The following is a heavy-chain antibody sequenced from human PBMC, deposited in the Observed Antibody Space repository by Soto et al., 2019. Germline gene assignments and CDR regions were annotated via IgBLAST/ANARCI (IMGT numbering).Heavy chain of an antibody. V-gene: IGHV3-74*01. J-gene: IGHJ4*02. D-gene: IGHD3-10*01. Sequence: VQLVESGGGLVQPGGSLRLSCAASGFTFRSYWMHWVRQTPGKGLVWVSRINSDGSSTRYADSVKGRFTISRDNAKNTLYLQMNSLRAEDTAEYYCANGGYYGSGSFDYWGQGTLVTVSS. CDR1: GFTFRSYW. CDR3: ANGGYYGSGSFDY. CDR2: INSDGSST.